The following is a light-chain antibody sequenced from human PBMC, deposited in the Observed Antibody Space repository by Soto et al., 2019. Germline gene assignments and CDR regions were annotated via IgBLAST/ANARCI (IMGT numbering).Light chain of an antibody. V-gene: IGKV1-5*01. CDR1: QTINNW. CDR2: HVS. CDR3: QQYNTFST. Sequence: DIQMTQSPSTLSASVGDRVTIACRASQTINNWLAWYQQKPGKAPKLLIYHVSTLESGVPSRFSGSGSGTEFTLTISNLQPDDFATYYCQQYNTFSTFGQGTKVEIK. J-gene: IGKJ1*01.